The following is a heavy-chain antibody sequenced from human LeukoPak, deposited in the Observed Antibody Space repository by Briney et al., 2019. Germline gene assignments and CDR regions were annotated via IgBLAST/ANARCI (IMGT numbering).Heavy chain of an antibody. J-gene: IGHJ4*02. CDR3: ARRGNVLLWFGETLYYFDY. CDR1: GGSISSSSYY. Sequence: SQTLSLTCTVSGGSISSSSYYWGWIRQPPGKGLEWLGSIYYSGSTYYNPSLKSRVTISVDTSKNQFSLKLSSVTAADTAVYYCARRGNVLLWFGETLYYFDYWGQGTLVTVSS. V-gene: IGHV4-39*01. CDR2: IYYSGST. D-gene: IGHD3-10*01.